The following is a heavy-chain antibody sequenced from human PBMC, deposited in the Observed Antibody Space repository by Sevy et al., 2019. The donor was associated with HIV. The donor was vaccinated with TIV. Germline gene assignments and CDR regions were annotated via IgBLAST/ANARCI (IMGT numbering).Heavy chain of an antibody. CDR3: SRVWGATDWGMDV. D-gene: IGHD1-26*01. CDR1: GVTLGDYD. V-gene: IGHV3-49*04. J-gene: IGHJ6*02. CDR2: IRSKVYGGTT. Sequence: GGSLRLSCTVSGVTLGDYDMSWVRQAPGKGLEWVGFIRSKVYGGTTEYAASVKGRFTISRDDSKSIAYLQMNSLQTEDTAVYYCSRVWGATDWGMDVWGQGTTVTVSS.